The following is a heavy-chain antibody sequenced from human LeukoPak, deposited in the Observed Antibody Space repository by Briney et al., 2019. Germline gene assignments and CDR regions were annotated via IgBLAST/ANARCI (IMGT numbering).Heavy chain of an antibody. V-gene: IGHV3-30*02. CDR3: AKERQSGGYSSSPH. Sequence: GRSLRLSCAASGFTFSSYGMHWVRQALGKGLEWVAFIRYDGSNKYYADSVKGRFTISRDNSKNTLYLQMNSLRAEDTAVYYCAKERQSGGYSSSPHWGQGTLVTVSS. D-gene: IGHD6-6*01. J-gene: IGHJ4*02. CDR2: IRYDGSNK. CDR1: GFTFSSYG.